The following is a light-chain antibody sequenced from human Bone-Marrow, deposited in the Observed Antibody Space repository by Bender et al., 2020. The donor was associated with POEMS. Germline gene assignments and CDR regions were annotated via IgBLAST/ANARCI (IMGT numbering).Light chain of an antibody. CDR2: DVN. V-gene: IGLV2-14*02. CDR1: SSDVGGYNI. J-gene: IGLJ2*01. CDR3: SSYTNRNSLV. Sequence: QSALTQPASVSGSPGQSITISCTGTSSDVGGYNIVSWYQQHPGKAPKLIIYDVNKRPSGASDRFSASKSGNTASLTISGLQAEDEADYYCSSYTNRNSLVFGGATKLTVL.